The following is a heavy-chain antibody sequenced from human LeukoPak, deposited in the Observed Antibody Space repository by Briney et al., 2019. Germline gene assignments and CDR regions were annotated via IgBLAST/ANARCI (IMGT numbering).Heavy chain of an antibody. V-gene: IGHV1-8*02. J-gene: IGHJ6*03. Sequence: ASVKVSCKASGYTFTSYDINWVRQATGQGLEWMGWINPNSGITVYAQKFQGRVTMTEDTSTDTAYMELSSLRSEDTAVYYCATAGCSGGSCSGKYYYYYMDVWGKGTTVTVSS. CDR2: INPNSGIT. CDR3: ATAGCSGGSCSGKYYYYYMDV. D-gene: IGHD2-15*01. CDR1: GYTFTSYD.